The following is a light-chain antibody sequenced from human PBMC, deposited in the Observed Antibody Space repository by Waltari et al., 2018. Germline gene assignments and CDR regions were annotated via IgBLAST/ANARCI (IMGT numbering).Light chain of an antibody. CDR2: DAS. J-gene: IGKJ1*01. CDR3: QMYVRLPVT. Sequence: EILLTQSPASLPLSPGERATPSCRASQRVGRYLAWYKQQHGQAPRLLIYDASTRATGIPDRFSGGGSGTDFSLTISRLEPEDFAVYYCQMYVRLPVTFGQGTKVEI. V-gene: IGKV3-20*01. CDR1: QRVGRY.